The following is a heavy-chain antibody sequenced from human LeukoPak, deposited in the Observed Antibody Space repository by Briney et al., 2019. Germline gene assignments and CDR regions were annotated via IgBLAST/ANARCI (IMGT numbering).Heavy chain of an antibody. CDR1: GGTLSSYA. V-gene: IGHV1-69*04. D-gene: IGHD6-19*01. J-gene: IGHJ4*02. CDR3: ARARIAVAGTGDY. CDR2: IIPILGIA. Sequence: SVKVSCKASGGTLSSYAISWVRQAPGQGLEWMGRIIPILGIANYAQKFQGRVTITADKSTSTAYMELSSLRSEDTAVYYCARARIAVAGTGDYWGQGTLVTVSS.